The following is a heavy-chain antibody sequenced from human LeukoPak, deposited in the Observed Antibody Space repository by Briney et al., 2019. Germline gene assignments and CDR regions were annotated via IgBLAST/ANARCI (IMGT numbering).Heavy chain of an antibody. Sequence: GGSLRLSCAASGFTFSDLYMDWVRQAPGKGLEWVGRNRNKSKRYTTEYAASVKDRFSNSRHDSKNSLYLQMNSLKTKDTALYYCARFVLLLGHYVLDVWGQGTTVTVSS. CDR2: NRNKSKRYTT. CDR3: ARFVLLLGHYVLDV. CDR1: GFTFSDLY. V-gene: IGHV3-72*01. D-gene: IGHD3-10*01. J-gene: IGHJ6*02.